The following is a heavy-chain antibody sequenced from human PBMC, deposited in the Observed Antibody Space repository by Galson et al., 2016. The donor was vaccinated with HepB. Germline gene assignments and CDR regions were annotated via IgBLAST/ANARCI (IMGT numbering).Heavy chain of an antibody. V-gene: IGHV4-4*02. CDR3: ARDSGVTAARTSFLFDS. CDR1: GASISIGNW. Sequence: SETLSLTCVVSGASISIGNWYSWVRQPPGKGLEWIGEIHHSGTTNYNSSLKSRVAMSAYKSKNQFSLKLSFVTAADTAVYYCARDSGVTAARTSFLFDSWGQGTLVTVSS. CDR2: IHHSGTT. D-gene: IGHD2/OR15-2a*01. J-gene: IGHJ4*02.